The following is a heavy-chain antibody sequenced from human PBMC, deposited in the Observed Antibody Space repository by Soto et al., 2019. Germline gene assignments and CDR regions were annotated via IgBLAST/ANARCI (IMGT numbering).Heavy chain of an antibody. CDR2: ISAHNGNT. D-gene: IGHD1-1*01. Sequence: QVHLVQSGAEVKKPGASVTVSCKASGYTFTSYGITWVRQAPGQGLEWMGWISAHNGNTDYAQKLQGRVIVTRDTSTSTAYRELRSLRSDDTAVYYCARGRYGDYWGQGALVTVSS. CDR3: ARGRYGDY. CDR1: GYTFTSYG. J-gene: IGHJ4*02. V-gene: IGHV1-18*01.